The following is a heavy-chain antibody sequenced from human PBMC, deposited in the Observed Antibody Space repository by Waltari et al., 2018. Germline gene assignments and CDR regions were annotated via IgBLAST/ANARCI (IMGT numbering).Heavy chain of an antibody. Sequence: EVQLVESGGGLVQPGRSLRLSCTASGFTLGEYAMGWVRRGPGTGLQWVGFVRSKTYGGTAVYATSVKGRITISRDDSKNIAYLQMDSLKIDDTAVYYCARLAYFDIWSEADVFDIWGQGTMVTVSS. J-gene: IGHJ3*02. CDR2: VRSKTYGGTA. CDR1: GFTLGEYA. CDR3: ARLAYFDIWSEADVFDI. D-gene: IGHD3-3*01. V-gene: IGHV3-49*04.